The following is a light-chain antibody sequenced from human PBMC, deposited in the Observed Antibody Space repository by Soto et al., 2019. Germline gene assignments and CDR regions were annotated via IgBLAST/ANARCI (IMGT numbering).Light chain of an antibody. J-gene: IGKJ1*01. V-gene: IGKV1-5*01. Sequence: DIQMTQSPSTLSASVGDRVTITCRASQSISSWLAWYQQKPGKAPKLLIYGASSLESGVPSRFSGSGSGTEFTLTISSLQPDDFATYYCQQYNSYPWTFGQGTKVDI. CDR2: GAS. CDR3: QQYNSYPWT. CDR1: QSISSW.